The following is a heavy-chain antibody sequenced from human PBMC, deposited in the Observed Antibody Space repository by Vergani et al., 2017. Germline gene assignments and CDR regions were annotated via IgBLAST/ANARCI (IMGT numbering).Heavy chain of an antibody. J-gene: IGHJ4*02. Sequence: QVQLVQSGAEVKKPGAAVKFSCKASGYSFTSYYMHWVRQAPGQGLEWMGIINPSGGSTSYAQKYQGRVIMTTDTSTRTAYMELSILRSDDAAVYYCAGVISGSGTAAAGYYFDDWGQGTLVTVSS. CDR1: GYSFTSYY. V-gene: IGHV1-46*01. CDR2: INPSGGST. D-gene: IGHD6-13*01. CDR3: AGVISGSGTAAAGYYFDD.